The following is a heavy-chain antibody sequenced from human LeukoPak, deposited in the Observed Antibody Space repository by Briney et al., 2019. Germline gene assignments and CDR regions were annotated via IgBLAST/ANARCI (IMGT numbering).Heavy chain of an antibody. J-gene: IGHJ4*02. CDR1: GFTFSSYS. CDR2: ISSSSSYI. Sequence: GGSLRLSCAASGFTFSSYSMNWVPQAPGKGLEWVSSISSSSSYIYYADSVKGRFTISRDNAKNSLYLQMNSLRAEDTAVYYCARGPAASGYYDSRGRYGYFDYWGQGTLVTVSS. CDR3: ARGPAASGYYDSRGRYGYFDY. V-gene: IGHV3-21*01. D-gene: IGHD3-22*01.